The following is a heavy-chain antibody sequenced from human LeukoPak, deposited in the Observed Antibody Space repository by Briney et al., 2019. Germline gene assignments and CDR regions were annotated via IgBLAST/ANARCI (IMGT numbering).Heavy chain of an antibody. Sequence: PGGSLRLSCAASGFPFSSHGMSWVRQAPGKGLEWVSGIIGGGGSTYYADSVKGRFTISGDNSRNTLFLQMNSLRAEDTAVYYCAKDRPAAMYYWGQGTLVTVSS. CDR3: AKDRPAAMYY. CDR1: GFPFSSHG. V-gene: IGHV3-23*01. CDR2: IIGGGGST. J-gene: IGHJ4*02. D-gene: IGHD2-2*01.